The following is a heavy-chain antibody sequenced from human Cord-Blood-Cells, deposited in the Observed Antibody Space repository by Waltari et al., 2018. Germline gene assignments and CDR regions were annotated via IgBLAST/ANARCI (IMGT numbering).Heavy chain of an antibody. J-gene: IGHJ1*01. V-gene: IGHV3-20*01. Sequence: EVQLVASGGGVVRAGGSLRLSCAASGFPLDDFGMGRARQAPGKGLEWVSGINWNGGSTGDADSGKGRFTISRDNAKNSLYLQMNSLRAEDTALYHCAREYSSSKYFQHWGQGTLVTVSS. D-gene: IGHD6-6*01. CDR3: AREYSSSKYFQH. CDR2: INWNGGST. CDR1: GFPLDDFG.